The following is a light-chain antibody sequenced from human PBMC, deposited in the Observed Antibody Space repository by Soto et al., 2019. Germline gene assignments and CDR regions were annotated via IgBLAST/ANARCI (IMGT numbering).Light chain of an antibody. Sequence: DIQMTQSPSSLSASVGDRVTITCRASQSISSYLNWYQQKPGKAPKLLIYAASSLQSGVPSRFIGIGFGTDFILTFSSLQPEVLATYYGQQGYGTPPFTFGQGKHWRLN. CDR1: QSISSY. CDR2: AAS. J-gene: IGKJ5*01. V-gene: IGKV1-39*01. CDR3: QQGYGTPPFT.